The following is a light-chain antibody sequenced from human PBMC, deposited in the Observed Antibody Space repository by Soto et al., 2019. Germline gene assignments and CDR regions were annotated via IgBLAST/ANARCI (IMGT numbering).Light chain of an antibody. CDR3: SSFTCINTWV. V-gene: IGLV2-14*01. J-gene: IGLJ3*02. Sequence: QSALTQPASVSGSPGQSITISCTGTSSDVGGYNYVSWYQQHPGKAPKLMIYEVSNRPSGVSNRFSGSKSGNTASLTISGLQAEDEADYYCSSFTCINTWVFGSGTKLTVL. CDR2: EVS. CDR1: SSDVGGYNY.